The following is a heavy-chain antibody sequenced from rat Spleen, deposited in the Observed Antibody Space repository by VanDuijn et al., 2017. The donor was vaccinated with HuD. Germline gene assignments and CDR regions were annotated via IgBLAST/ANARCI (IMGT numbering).Heavy chain of an antibody. CDR2: ISSGGGST. CDR3: TTDPYRYNVDY. V-gene: IGHV5-27*01. CDR1: GFTFRNYG. J-gene: IGHJ2*01. D-gene: IGHD1-5*01. Sequence: EVQLVESGGGFVQPGGSLKLSCAASGFTFRNYGMAWVRQAPTKGLEWVAYISSGGGSTYYRDSVKGRFTISRDNAKSTLYLQMDSLRSEDTATYYCTTDPYRYNVDYWGQGVMVTVSS.